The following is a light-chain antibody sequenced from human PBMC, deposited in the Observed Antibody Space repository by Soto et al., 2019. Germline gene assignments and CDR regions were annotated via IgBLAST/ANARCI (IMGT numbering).Light chain of an antibody. CDR3: SSYTSSSTLV. V-gene: IGLV2-14*01. J-gene: IGLJ2*01. CDR1: SSDIGAYNY. Sequence: QSALTQPASVSGSPGQSITISCTGTSSDIGAYNYVSWYQQHPGKVPQLMIYDVTYRPSGASMRFSGSKSGNTASLTISGLQAEDEADYYCSSYTSSSTLVFGGGTKLTVL. CDR2: DVT.